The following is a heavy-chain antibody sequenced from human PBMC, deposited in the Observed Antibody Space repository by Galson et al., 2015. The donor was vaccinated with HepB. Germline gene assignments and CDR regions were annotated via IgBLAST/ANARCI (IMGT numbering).Heavy chain of an antibody. Sequence: SVKVSCKASRITFNNNAIAWVRQAPGQGLGWMGGIIPIFGTVNYGQKFQGRVTITADESTGTVYMAMSSLTSDDTAIYYCAQENVVVINAGGWFDPWGQGTLVTVSS. D-gene: IGHD2-21*01. J-gene: IGHJ5*02. CDR1: RITFNNNA. CDR2: IIPIFGTV. CDR3: AQENVVVINAGGWFDP. V-gene: IGHV1-69*13.